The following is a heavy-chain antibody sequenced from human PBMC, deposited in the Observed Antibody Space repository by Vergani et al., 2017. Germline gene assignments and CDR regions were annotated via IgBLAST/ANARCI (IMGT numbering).Heavy chain of an antibody. D-gene: IGHD1-26*01. CDR1: GGSFSGYY. CDR2: IYHSGST. V-gene: IGHV4-34*01. CDR3: ARAIVDSDAFDI. Sequence: QVQLQQWGAGLLKPSETQSLTCAVYGGSFSGYYWGWIRQPPGKGLEWIGSIYHSGSTYYNPSLKSRVTISVDTSKNQFSLKLSSVTAADTAVYYCARAIVDSDAFDIWGQGTMVTVSS. J-gene: IGHJ3*02.